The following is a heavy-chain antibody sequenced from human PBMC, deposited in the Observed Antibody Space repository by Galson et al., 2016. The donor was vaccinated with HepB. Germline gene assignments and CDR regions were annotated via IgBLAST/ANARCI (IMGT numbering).Heavy chain of an antibody. CDR1: GFTFSSYG. V-gene: IGHV3-33*01. D-gene: IGHD2-2*01. J-gene: IGHJ4*02. CDR2: IWYAGSNK. CDR3: ARVDCSSTSCRGFDY. Sequence: SLRLSCAASGFTFSSYGMHWVRQAPGKGLEWVAVIWYAGSNKYYADSVKGRFTVSRDNSKNTVYLQMNSLRAEDTAVYYCARVDCSSTSCRGFDYWGQGTLVTVSS.